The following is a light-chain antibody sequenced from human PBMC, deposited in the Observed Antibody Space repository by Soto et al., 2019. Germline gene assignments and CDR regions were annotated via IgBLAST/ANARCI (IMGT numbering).Light chain of an antibody. CDR2: KAS. Sequence: DIQMTQSPSTLSGSVGDRVTITCRASQTISSWLAWYQQKPGKVPKLLIYKASTLKSGVPSRFSGSGSGTEFTLTISSLQPDDFATYYCQHYNSYSRRTFGQGTKVDIK. V-gene: IGKV1-5*03. CDR3: QHYNSYSRRT. CDR1: QTISSW. J-gene: IGKJ1*01.